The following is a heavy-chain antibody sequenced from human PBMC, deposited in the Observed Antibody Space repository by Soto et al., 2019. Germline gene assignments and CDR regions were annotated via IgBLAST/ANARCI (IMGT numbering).Heavy chain of an antibody. CDR3: ARSGDNYNRLDD. D-gene: IGHD1-1*01. V-gene: IGHV3-7*01. J-gene: IGHJ4*02. CDR1: GFTFSSYW. Sequence: ARSLRLSCAASGFTFSSYWMSCVRKAPGKGLEWVANIKPDASEKYYVDSVKGRFTISRDNAKNSLYLQMNSLRAEDTAVYYCARSGDNYNRLDDWGQGTQVTVSS. CDR2: IKPDASEK.